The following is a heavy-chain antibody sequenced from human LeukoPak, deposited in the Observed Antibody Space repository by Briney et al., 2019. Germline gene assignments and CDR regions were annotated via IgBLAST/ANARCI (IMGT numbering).Heavy chain of an antibody. CDR2: IKPDGSEK. V-gene: IGHV3-7*04. J-gene: IGHJ4*02. CDR1: GFTFSKAW. Sequence: GGSVTLSCAASGFTFSKAWRNWVRQAPGKGLEWVANIKPDGSEKYYVDSVKGRFTSSRDNAKNSLYLQMTSLRAEDTAVYYCARGSGDYSGQGTLVTVSS. CDR3: ARGSGDY.